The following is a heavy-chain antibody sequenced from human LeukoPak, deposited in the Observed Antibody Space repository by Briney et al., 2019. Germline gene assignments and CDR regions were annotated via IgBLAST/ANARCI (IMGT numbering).Heavy chain of an antibody. J-gene: IGHJ5*02. CDR3: ARAPYGSGNWFDP. V-gene: IGHV1-2*04. Sequence: GASVKVSCKASGYTFTGYYMHWVRQAPGQGREWMGWINPNSGGTNYAQKFQGWVTMTRDTSISTAYMELSRLRSDDTAVYYCARAPYGSGNWFDPWGQGTLVTVSS. CDR2: INPNSGGT. CDR1: GYTFTGYY. D-gene: IGHD3-10*01.